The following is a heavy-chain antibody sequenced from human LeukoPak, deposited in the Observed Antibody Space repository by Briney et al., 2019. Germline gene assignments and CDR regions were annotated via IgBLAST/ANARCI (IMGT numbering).Heavy chain of an antibody. D-gene: IGHD5-18*01. CDR1: GFTFSSFN. CDR3: ARDHNYAFDY. J-gene: IGHJ4*02. V-gene: IGHV3-48*01. CDR2: ISSSSCNK. Sequence: SGVTVSLSCAVYGFTFSSFNMNWHRHARGKGREGVSYISSSSCNKKYADSVKGRFTISGDNARISRFLQMDSLRAEGAAVYYCARDHNYAFDYWGQGTLVTVSS.